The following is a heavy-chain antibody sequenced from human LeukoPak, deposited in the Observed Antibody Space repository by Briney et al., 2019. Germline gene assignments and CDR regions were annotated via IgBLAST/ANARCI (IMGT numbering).Heavy chain of an antibody. Sequence: PGGSLRLSCAASGFTFGNFWMSWVRQAPGKGLEWVANINPDGSGKYYVDFVKGRFTISRDNAKNSLYLQMNSLRAEDTAFYYCARDRGGYWGQGTLVTVPS. D-gene: IGHD3-16*01. V-gene: IGHV3-7*05. CDR1: GFTFGNFW. CDR3: ARDRGGY. J-gene: IGHJ4*02. CDR2: INPDGSGK.